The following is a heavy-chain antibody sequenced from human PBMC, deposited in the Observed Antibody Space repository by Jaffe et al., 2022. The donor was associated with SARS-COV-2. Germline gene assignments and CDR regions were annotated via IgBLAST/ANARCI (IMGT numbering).Heavy chain of an antibody. V-gene: IGHV3-23*01. CDR3: AKDFGYYSGSGSYYFQNYYYSMDV. CDR2: ISGRGGST. D-gene: IGHD3-10*01. Sequence: EVQLLESGGGLVQPGGSLRLSCAASGFTFNNYAMSWVRQAPGKGLEWVSSISGRGGSTYHADSVKGRFSISRDNSKNTLYLQMNSLRAEDTAVYYCAKDFGYYSGSGSYYFQNYYYSMDVWGQGTTVTVSS. J-gene: IGHJ6*02. CDR1: GFTFNNYA.